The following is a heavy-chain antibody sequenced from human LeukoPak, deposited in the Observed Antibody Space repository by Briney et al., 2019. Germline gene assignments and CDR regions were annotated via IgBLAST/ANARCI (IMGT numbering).Heavy chain of an antibody. J-gene: IGHJ4*02. V-gene: IGHV3-64D*09. Sequence: GGSLRLSCSASGFTFSSYAMHWVRQAPGKGLEYVSGINDNGGTTYYADSLKGRFTISRDNSKNTLSLQMSSLRAEDTAVYYCVQGRYFDYWGQGTLVTVSS. CDR2: INDNGGTT. CDR3: VQGRYFDY. CDR1: GFTFSSYA.